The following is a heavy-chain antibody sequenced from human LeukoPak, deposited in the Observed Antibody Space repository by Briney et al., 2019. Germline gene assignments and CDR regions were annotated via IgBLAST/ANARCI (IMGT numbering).Heavy chain of an antibody. J-gene: IGHJ4*02. D-gene: IGHD1-1*01. V-gene: IGHV3-21*01. CDR1: GFTFSSYS. Sequence: GGSLRLSCAASGFTFSSYSMDWVRQAPGKGLEWVSSIDPSSYYIYYGDSVKGRSAISRDNAKNSLYLQINSLRAEDTAVYYCARVSGRLERQSDLDFWGQGTLVTVSS. CDR3: ARVSGRLERQSDLDF. CDR2: IDPSSYYI.